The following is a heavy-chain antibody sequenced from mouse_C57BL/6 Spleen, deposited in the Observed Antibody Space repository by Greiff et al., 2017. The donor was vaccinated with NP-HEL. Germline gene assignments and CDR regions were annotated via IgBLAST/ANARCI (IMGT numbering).Heavy chain of an antibody. V-gene: IGHV1-19*01. D-gene: IGHD2-4*01. J-gene: IGHJ2*01. Sequence: EVQLQQSGPVLVKPGASVKMSCKASGYTFTDYYMNWVKQSHGKSLEWIGVINPYNGGTSYNLKFKGKATLTVDKSSSTAYMELNSLTSDDSAVYYCARRGDYDVYYFDYRGQGTTLTVSS. CDR2: INPYNGGT. CDR3: ARRGDYDVYYFDY. CDR1: GYTFTDYY.